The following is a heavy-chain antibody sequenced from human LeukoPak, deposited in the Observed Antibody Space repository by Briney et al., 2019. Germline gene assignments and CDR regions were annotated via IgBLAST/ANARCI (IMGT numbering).Heavy chain of an antibody. Sequence: SETLSLTCTVSSGSISSYYWSWLRQPPGKGLEWIGFIHYSGGTNYNPSLKSRVTISVDTSKNQFSLNLSSVTAADTAVYYCAQGYRYGRFDYWGQGTLVTVSS. V-gene: IGHV4-59*03. J-gene: IGHJ4*02. CDR1: SGSISSYY. CDR2: IHYSGGT. CDR3: AQGYRYGRFDY. D-gene: IGHD5-18*01.